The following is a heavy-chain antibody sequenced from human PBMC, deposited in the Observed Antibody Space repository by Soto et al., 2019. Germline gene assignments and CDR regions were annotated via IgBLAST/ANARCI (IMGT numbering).Heavy chain of an antibody. V-gene: IGHV1-69*01. CDR3: ASQGIVWYWSDP. CDR1: GGTFSSYA. CDR2: IIPIFGTA. D-gene: IGHD1-26*01. J-gene: IGHJ5*02. Sequence: QVQLVQDGTEVKKPWSSVKVSCKASGGTFSSYAISWVRQAPGQGLEWMGGIIPIFGTATYAQKFQGRVTITADESTSTAYVELSSLRSEYTAVYYCASQGIVWYWSDPWGPGTLVTVSS.